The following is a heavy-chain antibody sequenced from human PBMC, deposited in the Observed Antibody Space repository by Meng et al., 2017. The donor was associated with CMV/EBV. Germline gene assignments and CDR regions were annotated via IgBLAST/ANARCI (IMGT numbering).Heavy chain of an antibody. Sequence: FSSYAISWVRQAPGQGLEWMGGIIPIFGTANYAQKFQGRVTITADESTSTAYMELSSLRSEDTAVYYCARVLAPNYDFWSGQRFDPWGQGTLVTVSS. CDR3: ARVLAPNYDFWSGQRFDP. CDR2: IIPIFGTA. J-gene: IGHJ5*02. V-gene: IGHV1-69*01. D-gene: IGHD3-3*01. CDR1: FSSYA.